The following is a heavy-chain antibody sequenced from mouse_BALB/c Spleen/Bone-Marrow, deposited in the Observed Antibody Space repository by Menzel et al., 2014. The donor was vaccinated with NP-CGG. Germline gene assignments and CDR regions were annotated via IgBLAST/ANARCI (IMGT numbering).Heavy chain of an antibody. J-gene: IGHJ4*01. D-gene: IGHD2-10*02. CDR3: AREEYGNYYAMGY. V-gene: IGHV2-6-7*01. CDR1: GFSLTDYG. CDR2: IWGDGTT. Sequence: VQLQQSGPGLVAPSQSLSITCTVSGFSLTDYGINWVRQPPGKGLEWLGMIWGDGTTDYNSALRSRLSINEDNSRSQVFLKMNSLQTDDTARYYCAREEYGNYYAMGYWGQGTSVTVSS.